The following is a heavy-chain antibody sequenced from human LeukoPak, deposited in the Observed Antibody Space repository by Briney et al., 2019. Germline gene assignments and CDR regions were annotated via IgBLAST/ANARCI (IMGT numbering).Heavy chain of an antibody. V-gene: IGHV4-34*01. CDR3: ARVDYGDYVLYAFDI. CDR1: GGSFSGYY. D-gene: IGHD4-17*01. CDR2: INHSGST. J-gene: IGHJ3*02. Sequence: PSETLSLTCAVYGGSFSGYYWSWIRQPPGKGLEWIGEINHSGSTNYNPSLKSRVTISVDTSKNQFSLKLSSVTAADTAVYYCARVDYGDYVLYAFDIWGQGTMVTVSS.